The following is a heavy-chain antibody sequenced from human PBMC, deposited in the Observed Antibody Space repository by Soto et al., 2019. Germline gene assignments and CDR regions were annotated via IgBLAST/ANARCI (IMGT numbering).Heavy chain of an antibody. CDR3: AREEGGH. D-gene: IGHD3-16*01. CDR2: ISYDGSNK. J-gene: IGHJ4*02. CDR1: GFTFSSYA. Sequence: QVQLVESGGGVVQPGRSLRLSCAASGFTFSSYAMHWVRQAPGKGLEWVAVISYDGSNKYYADSVKGRFTISRDNSKKQLYLQMISLRAEDTAVYYCAREEGGHWGQGTLVTVSS. V-gene: IGHV3-30-3*01.